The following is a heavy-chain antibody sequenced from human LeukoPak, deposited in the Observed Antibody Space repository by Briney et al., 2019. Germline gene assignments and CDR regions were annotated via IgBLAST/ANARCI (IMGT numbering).Heavy chain of an antibody. J-gene: IGHJ4*02. CDR3: AARGYYDY. CDR1: GFTFSSYG. Sequence: GGSLRLSCAASGFTFSSYGMHWVRQAPGKGLEWVAVISYDGSNKYYADSVKGRFTISRDNSKNTLYLQMNSLRAEDTAVYYCAARGYYDYWGQGTLVTVSS. D-gene: IGHD3-22*01. CDR2: ISYDGSNK. V-gene: IGHV3-30*03.